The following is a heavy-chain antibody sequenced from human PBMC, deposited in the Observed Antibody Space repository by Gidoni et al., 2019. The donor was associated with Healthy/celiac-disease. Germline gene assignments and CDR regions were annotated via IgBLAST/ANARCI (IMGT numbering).Heavy chain of an antibody. V-gene: IGHV3-33*01. D-gene: IGHD6-13*01. CDR2: IWYDGSNK. CDR1: GFTFSSYG. Sequence: QVQLVESGGGVVQPGRSLRLSCAASGFTFSSYGMHWVRQAPGKGLEWVAVIWYDGSNKYYADSVKGRFTISRDNSKNTLYLQMNSLRAEDTAVYYCARGYSSSWYYYYYMDVWGKGTTVTVSS. CDR3: ARGYSSSWYYYYYMDV. J-gene: IGHJ6*03.